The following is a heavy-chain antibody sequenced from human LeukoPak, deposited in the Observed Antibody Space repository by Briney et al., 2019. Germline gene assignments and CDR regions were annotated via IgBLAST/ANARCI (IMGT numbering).Heavy chain of an antibody. Sequence: SETLPLTCTVSGGSISTYSWNWLRQSPGKGLEWIGWIYYSGNTNYNPSLRSRVTISVDTSKNQFSLDLRSVTAADTAVYYCARRQAVMDFKSWGQGTLVTVSS. J-gene: IGHJ4*02. CDR1: GGSISTYS. D-gene: IGHD3/OR15-3a*01. CDR3: ARRQAVMDFKS. CDR2: IYYSGNT. V-gene: IGHV4-59*08.